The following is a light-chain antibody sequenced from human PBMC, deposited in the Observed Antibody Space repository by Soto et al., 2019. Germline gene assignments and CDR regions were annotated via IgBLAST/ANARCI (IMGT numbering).Light chain of an antibody. CDR1: QSVSSIY. CDR3: QQRRNWQVT. CDR2: GAS. V-gene: IGKV3D-20*02. J-gene: IGKJ5*01. Sequence: EIVLTQSPGTQSLSPGESVTLSCRASQSVSSIYLAWYQQKPGQAPRLLIFGASTRATGLPARFSGSGSGTEFTLTISSLQSEEFAVYYCQQRRNWQVTFGQGTRLEI.